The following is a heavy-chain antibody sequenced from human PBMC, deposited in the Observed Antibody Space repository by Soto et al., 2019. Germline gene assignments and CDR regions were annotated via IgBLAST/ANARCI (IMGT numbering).Heavy chain of an antibody. CDR3: ARITYCSGGSCPPTWFDP. CDR1: GGSISSGGYY. Sequence: PSETLSLTCTVSGGSISSGGYYWSWIRQHPGKGLEWIGYIYYSGSTYYNPSLKSRVTISVDTSKNQFSLKLSSVTAADTAVYYCARITYCSGGSCPPTWFDPWGQGTLVTVSS. CDR2: IYYSGST. J-gene: IGHJ5*02. D-gene: IGHD2-15*01. V-gene: IGHV4-31*03.